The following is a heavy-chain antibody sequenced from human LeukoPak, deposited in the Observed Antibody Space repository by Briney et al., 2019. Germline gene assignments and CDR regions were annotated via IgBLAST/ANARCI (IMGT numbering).Heavy chain of an antibody. Sequence: ASVKVSCKASGYTFTSYYMHWVRQAPGQGLEWMGLINPTGGNTGYAQKFQGRVTMTRNTSISTAYMELSSLRSEDTAVYYCARGRGSCSSTSCYHDYWGQGTLVTVSS. V-gene: IGHV1-8*01. J-gene: IGHJ4*02. D-gene: IGHD2-2*01. CDR2: INPTGGNT. CDR3: ARGRGSCSSTSCYHDY. CDR1: GYTFTSYY.